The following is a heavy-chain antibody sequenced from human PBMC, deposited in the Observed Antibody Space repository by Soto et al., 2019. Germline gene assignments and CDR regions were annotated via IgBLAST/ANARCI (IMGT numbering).Heavy chain of an antibody. D-gene: IGHD6-13*01. CDR3: ARDPFRIAAASPFFDY. Sequence: ASVKVSCKASGYTFTSYGISWVRQAPGQGLEWMGWISAYNGNTNYAQKLQGRVTMTTDTSTSTAYMELRSLRSDDTAVYYCARDPFRIAAASPFFDYWGQGTLVTVSS. CDR1: GYTFTSYG. V-gene: IGHV1-18*01. CDR2: ISAYNGNT. J-gene: IGHJ4*02.